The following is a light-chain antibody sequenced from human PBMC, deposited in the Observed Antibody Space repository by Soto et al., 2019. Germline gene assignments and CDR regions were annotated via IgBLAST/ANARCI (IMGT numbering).Light chain of an antibody. V-gene: IGLV1-36*01. CDR2: YDD. Sequence: QSALTQPASVSEAPRQRVTISCSGSSSNIGNNAVNWFQQLPGKAPKLLIYYDDLVPSGVSDRFSGSKSGTSASLAIRGLQSEDEADYYCATWDDSLNGPVFGGGTQLTVL. J-gene: IGLJ2*01. CDR3: ATWDDSLNGPV. CDR1: SSNIGNNA.